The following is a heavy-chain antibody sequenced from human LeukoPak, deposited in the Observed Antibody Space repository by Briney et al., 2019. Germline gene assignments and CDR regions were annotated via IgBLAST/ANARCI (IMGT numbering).Heavy chain of an antibody. CDR1: GFTFSSYS. CDR2: ISSSSSYI. J-gene: IGHJ4*02. V-gene: IGHV3-21*01. Sequence: GGSLRLSCAASGFTFSSYSMNWVRQAPGKGLEWVSSISSSSSYIYYADSVKGRFTISRDNAKNSLYLQMNSLRAEDTAVYYCARDPTIRYYYDSSGYSGPSDYWGQGTLVTVSS. CDR3: ARDPTIRYYYDSSGYSGPSDY. D-gene: IGHD3-22*01.